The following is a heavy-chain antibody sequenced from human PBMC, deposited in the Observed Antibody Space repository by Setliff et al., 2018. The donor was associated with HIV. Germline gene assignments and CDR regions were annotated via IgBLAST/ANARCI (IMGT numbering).Heavy chain of an antibody. D-gene: IGHD3-16*01. V-gene: IGHV1-2*02. CDR2: MSPSSGGT. CDR1: QYTFTGYY. CDR3: ARSRRVLGRGILVGKFDS. Sequence: ASVKVSCKASQYTFTGYYMHWVRQAPGQGLEWVGWMSPSSGGTNFAQKFQGRVTMTRDTSISTAYMELSRLRSDDTAVYYCARSRRVLGRGILVGKFDSWGQGTLVTVSS. J-gene: IGHJ4*02.